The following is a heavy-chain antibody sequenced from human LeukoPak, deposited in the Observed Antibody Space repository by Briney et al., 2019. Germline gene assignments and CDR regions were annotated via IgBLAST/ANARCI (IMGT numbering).Heavy chain of an antibody. D-gene: IGHD3-22*01. CDR3: ARGVSYYDSSGYYNEYFQH. J-gene: IGHJ1*01. CDR2: IYYSGSS. Sequence: PSETLSLTCTVSGGSMSRYYWSWVRQPPGKGPEGIGYIYYSGSSYYNPSLKSRVTMSVDSSKNQFSLKLTSVTAADTAVYYCARGVSYYDSSGYYNEYFQHWGQGTLVTVSS. CDR1: GGSMSRYY. V-gene: IGHV4-59*01.